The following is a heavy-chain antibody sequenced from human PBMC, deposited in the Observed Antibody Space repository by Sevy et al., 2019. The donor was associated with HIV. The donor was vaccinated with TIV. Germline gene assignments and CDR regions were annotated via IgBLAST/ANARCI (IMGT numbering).Heavy chain of an antibody. V-gene: IGHV4-34*01. Sequence: SETLSLTCAVYGGSFSGYYWSWIRQPPGKGLEWIGEINHSGSTNYNPSLKSRVTISVDTSKNKFSLKLSSVTAADTAVYYCARGSGYDDYVWGSYRYPFDYWGQGTLVTVSS. CDR3: ARGSGYDDYVWGSYRYPFDY. D-gene: IGHD3-16*02. CDR1: GGSFSGYY. CDR2: INHSGST. J-gene: IGHJ4*02.